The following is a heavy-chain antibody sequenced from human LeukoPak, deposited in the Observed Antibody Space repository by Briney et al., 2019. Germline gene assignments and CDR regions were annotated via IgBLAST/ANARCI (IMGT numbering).Heavy chain of an antibody. CDR3: ARDLQGSLDY. CDR2: SHNDGKS. CDR1: GGSMSSNF. J-gene: IGHJ4*02. Sequence: SETLSLTCTVSGGSMSSNFWSWIRQPPGKGLEWIGLSHNDGKSNSDPSLKSRVTISVDRSRDQFFLRLSSVTTADTAVYYCARDLQGSLDYWGQGILVTVSS. V-gene: IGHV4-59*01.